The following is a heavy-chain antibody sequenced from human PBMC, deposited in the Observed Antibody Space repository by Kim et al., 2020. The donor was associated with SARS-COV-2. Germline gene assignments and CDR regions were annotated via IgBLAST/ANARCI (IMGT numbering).Heavy chain of an antibody. D-gene: IGHD2-15*01. V-gene: IGHV4-31*02. J-gene: IGHJ5*02. CDR3: ARVVVGATGWFDP. Sequence: YYNPSLKSRVTISVDTSKNQFALKLSSVTAADTAVYYCARVVVGATGWFDPWGQGTLVTVSS.